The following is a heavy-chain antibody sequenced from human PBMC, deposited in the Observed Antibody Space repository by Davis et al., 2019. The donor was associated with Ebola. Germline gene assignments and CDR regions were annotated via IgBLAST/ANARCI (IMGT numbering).Heavy chain of an antibody. CDR3: SRTRSWNYDLSFDY. CDR2: FRSEAYGGTS. D-gene: IGHD1-7*01. V-gene: IGHV3-49*03. Sequence: GESLKISCTGSGFTFSDFGMTWFRQAPGKGLEWVGFFRSEAYGGTSEHAASVKGRFTFSRDDSKSTAYLQMNSLKAEDTAVYYCSRTRSWNYDLSFDYWGQGTLVTVSS. J-gene: IGHJ4*02. CDR1: GFTFSDFG.